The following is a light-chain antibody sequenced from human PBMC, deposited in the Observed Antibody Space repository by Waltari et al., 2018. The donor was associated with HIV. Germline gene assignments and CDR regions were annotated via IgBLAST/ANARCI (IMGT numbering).Light chain of an antibody. CDR2: EVN. Sequence: QSALTQLASVSGYLGQSITISCTVTSSDVGAYNSFSWYQQRPGKVPKLLIYEVNSRPSGIDNRFSGSKSGNTASLTISGLQVEDEADYYCSSFTGSNTYVFGSGTKVTVL. CDR3: SSFTGSNTYV. J-gene: IGLJ1*01. CDR1: SSDVGAYNS. V-gene: IGLV2-14*01.